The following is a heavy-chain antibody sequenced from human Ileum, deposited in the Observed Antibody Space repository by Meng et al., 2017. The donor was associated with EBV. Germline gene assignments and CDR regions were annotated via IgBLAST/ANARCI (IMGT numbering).Heavy chain of an antibody. J-gene: IGHJ4*02. V-gene: IGHV4-61*01. Sequence: QVQLQESGPGLVKPSEPLSLTFTVSGGSVSSAHSFWTWIRQPPGKGLEWIGYMSYSGSTNYSPPLESRVTISVDTSKNQFSLKLSSVTAADTAVYYCAGDPHSGSPHWGQGTLVTVSS. CDR3: AGDPHSGSPH. CDR2: MSYSGST. CDR1: GGSVSSAHSF. D-gene: IGHD1-26*01.